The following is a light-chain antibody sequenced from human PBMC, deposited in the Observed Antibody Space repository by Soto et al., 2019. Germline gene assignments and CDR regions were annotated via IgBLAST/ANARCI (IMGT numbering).Light chain of an antibody. V-gene: IGKV1-9*01. CDR3: QHYDSYSPT. Sequence: DIHLTQSPSLLSASVGDRVTITCRASQGISQYVAWYQQKPGKAPKLLIYAAIVLQGGVPSRFSGSGSGTELPLTSSSLQPDDFVTYYWQHYDSYSPTFGGGTKVDIK. CDR1: QGISQY. J-gene: IGKJ4*02. CDR2: AAI.